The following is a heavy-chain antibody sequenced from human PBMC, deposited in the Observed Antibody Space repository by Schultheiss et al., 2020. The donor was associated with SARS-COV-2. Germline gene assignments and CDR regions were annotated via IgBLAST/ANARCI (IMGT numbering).Heavy chain of an antibody. J-gene: IGHJ6*02. D-gene: IGHD2-15*01. CDR3: ARDSIVVVVAATHPVGYYYYGMDV. Sequence: GGSLRLSCAASGFTVSSNYMSWVRQAPGKGLEWVSSISSSRSYIYYADSVKGRFTISRDNAKNSLYLQMNSLRAEDTAVYYCARDSIVVVVAATHPVGYYYYGMDVWGQGTTVTVSS. CDR1: GFTVSSNY. CDR2: ISSSRSYI. V-gene: IGHV3-21*04.